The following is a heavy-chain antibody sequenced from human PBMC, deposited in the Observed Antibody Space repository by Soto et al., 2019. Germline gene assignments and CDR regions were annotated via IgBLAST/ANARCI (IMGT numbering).Heavy chain of an antibody. CDR2: IYYSGNT. J-gene: IGHJ4*02. D-gene: IGHD3-16*01. CDR3: AREGGESSDGLYYFDS. V-gene: IGHV4-30-4*01. CDR1: GGSTSSDNY. Sequence: PSETLSLTCTVSGGSTSSDNYWSWIRQPPGKGLEWIGHIYYSGNTDYNPSLKSRLTISIDTSKNQFSLKLSSVTAADTAVYFCAREGGESSDGLYYFDSWGQGSLVTVSS.